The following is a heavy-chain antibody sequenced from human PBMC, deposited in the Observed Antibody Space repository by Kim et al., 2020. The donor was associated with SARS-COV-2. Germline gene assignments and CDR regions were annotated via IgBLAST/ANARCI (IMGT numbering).Heavy chain of an antibody. D-gene: IGHD1-26*01. V-gene: IGHV4-39*07. CDR2: IYYSGST. J-gene: IGHJ6*02. Sequence: SETLSLTCTVSGGSISSSSYYWGWIRQPPGKGLEWIGSIYYSGSTYYNPSLKSRVTISVDTSKNQFSLKLSSVTAADTAVYYCASQQTIVGATTYYYYYYGMDVWGQGTTVTVSS. CDR1: GGSISSSSYY. CDR3: ASQQTIVGATTYYYYYYGMDV.